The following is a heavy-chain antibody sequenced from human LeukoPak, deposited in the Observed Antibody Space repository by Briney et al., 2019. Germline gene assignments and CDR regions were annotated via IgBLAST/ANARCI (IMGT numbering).Heavy chain of an antibody. J-gene: IGHJ5*02. CDR3: ARGYCSSTSCQPRVANWFDP. D-gene: IGHD2-2*01. V-gene: IGHV4-59*01. Sequence: SETLSLTCTVSGGSISSYYWSWIRQPPGKGLEWIGYIYYSGSTNYNPSLKSRVTISVDTSKNQFSLKLSSVTAADTAVYYCARGYCSSTSCQPRVANWFDPWGQGTLVTVSS. CDR1: GGSISSYY. CDR2: IYYSGST.